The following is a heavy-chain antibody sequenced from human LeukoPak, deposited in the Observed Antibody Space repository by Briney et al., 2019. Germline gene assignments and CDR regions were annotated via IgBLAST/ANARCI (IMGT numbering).Heavy chain of an antibody. CDR3: ARAYCSGGSCYRGWFDP. Sequence: PSETLSLTCTVSGGSISSYYWSWIRQPPGKGLEWIGYIYYSGSTNYNPSLKSRVTISVDTSKNQFSLKLSSVTAADTAVYYCARAYCSGGSCYRGWFDPWGQGTLVTVSS. V-gene: IGHV4-59*01. D-gene: IGHD2-15*01. J-gene: IGHJ5*02. CDR2: IYYSGST. CDR1: GGSISSYY.